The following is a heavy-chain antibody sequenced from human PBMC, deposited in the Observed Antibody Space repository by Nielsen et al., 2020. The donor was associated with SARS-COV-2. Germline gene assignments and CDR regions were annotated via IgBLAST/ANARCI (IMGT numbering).Heavy chain of an antibody. D-gene: IGHD3-10*01. CDR1: GGSFSGYY. Sequence: SETLSLTCAVYGGSFSGYYWSWIRQPPGKGLEWIGEINHSGSTNYNPSLKSRVTISVDTSKNQFSLKLSSVTAADTAVYYCARIITTIRGVIISRRPYYMDVWGKGTTVTVSS. CDR2: INHSGST. CDR3: ARIITTIRGVIISRRPYYMDV. V-gene: IGHV4-34*01. J-gene: IGHJ6*03.